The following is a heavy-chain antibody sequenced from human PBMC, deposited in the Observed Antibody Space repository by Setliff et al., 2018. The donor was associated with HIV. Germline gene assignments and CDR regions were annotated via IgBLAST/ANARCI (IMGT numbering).Heavy chain of an antibody. CDR3: ARSVWAVVVPTDPAVDAFAI. D-gene: IGHD2-2*01. CDR2: IIPIFGTA. CDR1: GYSFTTYG. V-gene: IGHV1-69*13. Sequence: ASVKVSCKASGYSFTTYGISWVRQAPGQGLEWMGGIIPIFGTAHYAQKFQGRVTITADESTSTAYMELSSLRSEDTAVYYCARSVWAVVVPTDPAVDAFAIWGQGTMVTVS. J-gene: IGHJ3*02.